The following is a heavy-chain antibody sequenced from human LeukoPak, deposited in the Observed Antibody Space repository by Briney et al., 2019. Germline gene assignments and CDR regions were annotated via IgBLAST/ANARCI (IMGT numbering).Heavy chain of an antibody. CDR1: GFTVSSNY. Sequence: GGSLRLSCAASGFTVSSNYMSWVRQAPGKGLEWVPVIYSGGSTYYADSVKGRFTISRDNSKNTLYLQMNSLRAEDTAVYYCASGGNSFYYYYYGMDVWGQGTTVTVSS. CDR2: IYSGGST. J-gene: IGHJ6*02. CDR3: ASGGNSFYYYYYGMDV. V-gene: IGHV3-53*01. D-gene: IGHD4-23*01.